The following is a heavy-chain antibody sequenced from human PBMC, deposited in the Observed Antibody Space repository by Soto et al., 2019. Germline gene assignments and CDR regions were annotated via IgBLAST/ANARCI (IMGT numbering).Heavy chain of an antibody. CDR1: GGSISSSSYY. Sequence: QLQLQESGPGLVKPSETLSLTCTVSGGSISSSSYYWGWIRQPPGKGLEWIGSIYYSGSTYYNPSLKSRVTISVDTSKNQFSLKLSSVTAADTAVYYCARRVGLGFDWLLYYGMDVWGQGTTVTVSS. V-gene: IGHV4-39*01. CDR3: ARRVGLGFDWLLYYGMDV. CDR2: IYYSGST. J-gene: IGHJ6*02. D-gene: IGHD3-9*01.